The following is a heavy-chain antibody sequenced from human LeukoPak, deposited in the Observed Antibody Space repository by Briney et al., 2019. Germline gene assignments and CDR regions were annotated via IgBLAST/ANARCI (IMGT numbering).Heavy chain of an antibody. CDR1: GFTFSSYG. Sequence: PGRSLRLSCAASGFTFSSYGMHWVRQAPGKGLEWVAVIWYDGSNKYYADSVKGRFTISRDNSKNTLYLQMNSLRAEDTAVYYCANALEGNYDFWSGYYSPDYWGQGTLVTVSS. J-gene: IGHJ4*02. V-gene: IGHV3-33*06. CDR2: IWYDGSNK. D-gene: IGHD3-3*01. CDR3: ANALEGNYDFWSGYYSPDY.